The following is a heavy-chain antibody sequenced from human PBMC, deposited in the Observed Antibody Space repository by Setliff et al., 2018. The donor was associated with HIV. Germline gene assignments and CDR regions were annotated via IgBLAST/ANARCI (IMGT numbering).Heavy chain of an antibody. D-gene: IGHD2-15*01. CDR1: GYTFHYYD. Sequence: ASVKVSCKASGYTFHYYDIHWVRQDPGQGLEWMGRITAGNGDTKYSKKIQDRVTLTSDMSANTVYMDLTTLRSEDPSLYYCSSPQCSDGKVVWGQGTPVTVSS. V-gene: IGHV1-3*01. J-gene: IGHJ4*02. CDR3: SSPQCSDGKVV. CDR2: ITAGNGDT.